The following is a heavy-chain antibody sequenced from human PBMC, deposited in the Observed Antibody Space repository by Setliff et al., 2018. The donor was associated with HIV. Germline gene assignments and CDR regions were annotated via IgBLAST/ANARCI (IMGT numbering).Heavy chain of an antibody. V-gene: IGHV4-59*01. D-gene: IGHD6-13*01. CDR3: ARSLTKQLGRGTSRKYYFDS. Sequence: SETLSLTCTVFGGSMNNYYWNWIRQSARKGLEWIGYVYYSGITKYSPSLKSRVSISLDPSTNQFSLRLRSVTAADTAVYYCARSLTKQLGRGTSRKYYFDSWGLGALVTVSS. CDR2: VYYSGIT. CDR1: GGSMNNYY. J-gene: IGHJ4*02.